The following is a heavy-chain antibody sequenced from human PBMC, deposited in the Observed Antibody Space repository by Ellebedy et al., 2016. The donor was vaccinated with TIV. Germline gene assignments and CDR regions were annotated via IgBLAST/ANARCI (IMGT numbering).Heavy chain of an antibody. CDR1: GGSISSSSYY. D-gene: IGHD3-22*01. V-gene: IGHV4-39*01. CDR2: INHSGST. J-gene: IGHJ4*02. CDR3: ARQGSDSSGYYRGFMDYYFDY. Sequence: MPSETLSLTCTVSGGSISSSSYYWSWIRQPPGKGLEWIGEINHSGSTNYNSSLKSRVTLSVDPSKNQFSLKLSSGTAADTAVYYCARQGSDSSGYYRGFMDYYFDYWGQGTLVTVSS.